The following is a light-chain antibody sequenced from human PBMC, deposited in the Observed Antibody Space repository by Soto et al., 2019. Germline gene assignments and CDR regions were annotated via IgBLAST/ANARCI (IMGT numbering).Light chain of an antibody. CDR2: GAS. J-gene: IGKJ1*01. V-gene: IGKV3-20*01. Sequence: EIVLTQSPGTLSLSPGERATLSCRASQSVSSSYLAWYQQKPGQAPRLLIYGASSRATGIPDRFSGSGSGTDFTLTISRLEPEDFSVYYCQQCGSSRTFGHETKVEIK. CDR1: QSVSSSY. CDR3: QQCGSSRT.